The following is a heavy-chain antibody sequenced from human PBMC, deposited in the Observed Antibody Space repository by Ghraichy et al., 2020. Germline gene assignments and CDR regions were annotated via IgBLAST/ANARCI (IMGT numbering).Heavy chain of an antibody. CDR3: ARQIEQWLVHGYYYYGMDV. CDR2: IYYSGST. V-gene: IGHV4-39*01. CDR1: GGSISSSSYY. J-gene: IGHJ6*02. Sequence: SETLSLTCTVSGGSISSSSYYWGWIRQPPGKGLEWIGSIYYSGSTYYNPSLKSRVTISVDTSKNQFSLKLSSVTAADTAGYYCARQIEQWLVHGYYYYGMDVWGQGTTVTVSS. D-gene: IGHD6-19*01.